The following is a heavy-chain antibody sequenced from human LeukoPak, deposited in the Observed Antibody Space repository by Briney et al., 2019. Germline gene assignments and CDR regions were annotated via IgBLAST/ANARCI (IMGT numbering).Heavy chain of an antibody. Sequence: GGSLRLSCAASGFTFSSYSMNWVRQAPGKGLEWVSSISSSSSYIYYADSVKGRFTISRDNAKNSLYLQMNSLRAEDTAVYYCARDTLVSKAAAGPLVGATDYWGQGTLVTVSS. D-gene: IGHD1-26*01. CDR1: GFTFSSYS. CDR2: ISSSSSYI. J-gene: IGHJ4*02. V-gene: IGHV3-21*01. CDR3: ARDTLVSKAAAGPLVGATDY.